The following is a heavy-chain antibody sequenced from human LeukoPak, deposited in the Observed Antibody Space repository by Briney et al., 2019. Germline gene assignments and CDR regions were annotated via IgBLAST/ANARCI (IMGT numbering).Heavy chain of an antibody. Sequence: SETLSLTCAVYGGSFSDHYWIWIRQPPGKGLEWIGEINHSGSTNYNPSLESRVTISVDTSKNQFSLKLSSVTAADTAVYYCARGHADIGLNYFDYWGQGTLVTVSS. D-gene: IGHD2-15*01. CDR1: GGSFSDHY. V-gene: IGHV4-34*01. CDR2: INHSGST. CDR3: ARGHADIGLNYFDY. J-gene: IGHJ4*02.